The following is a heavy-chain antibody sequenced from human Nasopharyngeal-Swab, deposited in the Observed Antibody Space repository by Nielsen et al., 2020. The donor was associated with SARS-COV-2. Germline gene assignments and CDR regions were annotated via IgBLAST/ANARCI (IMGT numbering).Heavy chain of an antibody. Sequence: SETLSLTCTVSGYSISSGYYWGWIRQPPGKGLGWIGSIYHSGSTYYNPSLKSRVTISVDTSKNQFSLKLSSVTAADTAVYYCARDARWELLGAFDIWGQGTMVTVSS. D-gene: IGHD1-26*01. J-gene: IGHJ3*02. CDR3: ARDARWELLGAFDI. CDR2: IYHSGST. CDR1: GYSISSGYY. V-gene: IGHV4-38-2*02.